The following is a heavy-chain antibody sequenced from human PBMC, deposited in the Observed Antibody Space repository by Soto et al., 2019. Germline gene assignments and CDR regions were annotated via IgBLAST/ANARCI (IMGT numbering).Heavy chain of an antibody. J-gene: IGHJ4*02. CDR2: ISAYNGNT. Sequence: ASVKVSCKASGYTFTSYGISWVRQAPGQGLEWMGWISAYNGNTNYAQKLQGRVTMTTDSSTSTAYMELRSLRSDDTAVYYSARGQLRYFDWLLSYDYWGQGTLVTVSS. CDR3: ARGQLRYFDWLLSYDY. V-gene: IGHV1-18*01. D-gene: IGHD3-9*01. CDR1: GYTFTSYG.